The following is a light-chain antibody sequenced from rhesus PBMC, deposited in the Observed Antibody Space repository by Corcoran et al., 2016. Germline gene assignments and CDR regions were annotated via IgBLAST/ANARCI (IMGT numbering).Light chain of an antibody. V-gene: IGKV3-10*01. J-gene: IGKJ2*01. CDR1: ESVSSF. CDR2: GAS. CDR3: DQHSNGYS. Sequence: QVILTQSPATLSLSPGERGTLSCRANESVSSFLAWYQQRPGQAPRLHIYGASTRATGIPDRFSGSGSGTEFTLNSSSLEPEDVGVYHCDQHSNGYSFGQGTKVEIK.